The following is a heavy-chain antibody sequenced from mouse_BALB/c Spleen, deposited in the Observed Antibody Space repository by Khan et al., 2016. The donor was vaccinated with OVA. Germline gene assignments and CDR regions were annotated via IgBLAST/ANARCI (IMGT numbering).Heavy chain of an antibody. CDR2: IWAGGST. CDR3: ARNREPDYFDY. J-gene: IGHJ2*01. Sequence: QVQLKESGPGLVAPSQSLSITCTVSGFSLTSPGVHLVRPPPGKGLGWLGVIWAGGSTNYNSALMSRLSISKDSSKSQVFLKMNSLQTDDTAMYYCARNREPDYFDYWGQGTTLTVAS. CDR1: GFSLTSPG. V-gene: IGHV2-9*02.